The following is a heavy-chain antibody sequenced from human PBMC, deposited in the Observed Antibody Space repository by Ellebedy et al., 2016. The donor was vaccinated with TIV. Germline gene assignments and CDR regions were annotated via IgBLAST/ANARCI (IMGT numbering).Heavy chain of an antibody. CDR1: GGSISSYY. V-gene: IGHV4-59*01. CDR2: IPYSGNT. D-gene: IGHD3-10*02. Sequence: MRSETLSLTCTVSGGSISSYYWSWIRQLQGKGLEWIGYIPYSGNTNCNPSLKSRVPISLDTSKSQFSLKVNSVTAADTSVYYCARAPVEYVSPTYYYGMDDWGQGTTVTVSS. CDR3: ARAPVEYVSPTYYYGMDD. J-gene: IGHJ6*02.